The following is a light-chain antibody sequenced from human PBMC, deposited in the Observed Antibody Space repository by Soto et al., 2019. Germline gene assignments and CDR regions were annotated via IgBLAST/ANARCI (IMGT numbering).Light chain of an antibody. CDR3: QQSYSYPDT. V-gene: IGKV1-39*01. CDR1: QSITIC. Sequence: DIQMTQSPSSLSASIGDSVTISCRASQSITICLNWYQQRPGKAPKHLIYAASNLQDGVPSRFRVSGSGTEFTLTISSLQPDDCAIYYCQQSYSYPDTFGQGTKLEI. CDR2: AAS. J-gene: IGKJ2*01.